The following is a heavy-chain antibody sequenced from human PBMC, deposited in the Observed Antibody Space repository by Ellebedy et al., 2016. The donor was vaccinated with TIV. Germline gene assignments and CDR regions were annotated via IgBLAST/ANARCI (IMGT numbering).Heavy chain of an antibody. V-gene: IGHV4-39*02. J-gene: IGHJ4*02. CDR1: GGSISSYY. D-gene: IGHD2-2*01. CDR2: IYYSGST. CDR3: ARDSPQSLVY. Sequence: MPSETLSLTCTVSGGSISSYYWGWIRQPPGKGLEWIGSIYYSGSTYYNPSLKSRVTISVDTSKNQFSLKLSSVTAAYTAVYYFARDSPQSLVYWGQGTLVTVSS.